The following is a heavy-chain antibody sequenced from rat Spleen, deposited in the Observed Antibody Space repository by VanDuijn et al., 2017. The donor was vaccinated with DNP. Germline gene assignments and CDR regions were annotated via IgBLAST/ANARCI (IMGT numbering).Heavy chain of an antibody. CDR2: ITNGDGST. CDR1: GFIFSNYD. CDR3: IRWNSGHFDY. D-gene: IGHD4-3*01. Sequence: EVQLVESGGGLMLPGRSLKLSCAASGFIFSNYDMAWARQAPTKGLEWVASITNGDGSTFYRDSVKGRFTISRDNAKSTLYLQMNSLRSEDMATYYCIRWNSGHFDYWGQGVMVTVSS. J-gene: IGHJ2*01. V-gene: IGHV5S23*01.